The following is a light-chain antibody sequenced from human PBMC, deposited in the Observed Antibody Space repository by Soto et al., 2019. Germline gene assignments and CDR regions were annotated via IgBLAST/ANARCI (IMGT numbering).Light chain of an antibody. CDR1: QSVNTY. Sequence: EIVLTQSPVTLSLSPGETATLSCRASQSVNTYLAWYQQKPGQAPRLLIYETSNRATDIPARISGSGSGTDFNLTISSLEPEDFAVYYCQHGGVFGQGTRLEIK. V-gene: IGKV3-11*01. CDR2: ETS. CDR3: QHGGV. J-gene: IGKJ5*01.